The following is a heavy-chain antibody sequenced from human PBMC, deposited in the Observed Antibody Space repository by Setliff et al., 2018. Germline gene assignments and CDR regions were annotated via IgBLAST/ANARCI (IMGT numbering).Heavy chain of an antibody. CDR3: AREYYDSSGFSYGMDV. V-gene: IGHV4-34*01. CDR1: GASFSDYY. D-gene: IGHD3-22*01. J-gene: IGHJ6*02. CDR2: ISHSGSA. Sequence: SETLSLTCTVYGASFSDYYWGWIRQPPGKGLEWIAEISHSGSANYNPSLKSRVNMSVDTSNNQFVLNLKAVTAADTAVYYCAREYYDSSGFSYGMDVWGQGTTVTVSS.